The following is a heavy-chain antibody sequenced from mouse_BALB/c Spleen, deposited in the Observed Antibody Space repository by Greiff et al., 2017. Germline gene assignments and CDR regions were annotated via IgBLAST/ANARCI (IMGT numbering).Heavy chain of an antibody. V-gene: IGHV1S56*01. Sequence: QVQLQQSGPELVKPGASVRISCKASGYTFTSYYIHWVKQRPGQGLEWIGWIYPGNVNTKYNEKFKGKATLTADKSSSTAYMQLSSLTSEDSAVYFCARPTATWFAYWGQGTLVTVSA. CDR1: GYTFTSYY. D-gene: IGHD1-2*01. CDR3: ARPTATWFAY. J-gene: IGHJ3*01. CDR2: IYPGNVNT.